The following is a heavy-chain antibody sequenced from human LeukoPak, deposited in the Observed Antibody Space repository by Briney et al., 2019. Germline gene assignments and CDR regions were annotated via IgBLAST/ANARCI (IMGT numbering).Heavy chain of an antibody. Sequence: ETLSLTCTVSGDSIISNIYWWDWVRLPPGKGLEWIGATFYTGRTFYNPSLKSRVTISVDTSKNQFSLDLNSATAADTADYYCARRRHNFDFYNVWGQGTRVLVSS. CDR2: TFYTGRT. J-gene: IGHJ3*01. V-gene: IGHV4-39*01. CDR3: ARRRHNFDFYNV. D-gene: IGHD3/OR15-3a*01. CDR1: GDSIISNIYW.